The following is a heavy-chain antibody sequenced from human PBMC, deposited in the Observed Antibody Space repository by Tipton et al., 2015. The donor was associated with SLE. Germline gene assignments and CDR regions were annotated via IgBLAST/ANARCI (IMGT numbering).Heavy chain of an antibody. D-gene: IGHD6-6*01. J-gene: IGHJ1*01. CDR2: INHSGST. V-gene: IGHV4-34*01. CDR3: AGNGIAARPFYFQH. Sequence: TLSLTCAVYGGSFSGYYWSWIRQPPGKGLEWIGEINHSGSTNYNPSLKSRVTISVDTSKNQFSLKLSSVTAADTAVYYCAGNGIAARPFYFQHWGQGTLVTVSS. CDR1: GGSFSGYY.